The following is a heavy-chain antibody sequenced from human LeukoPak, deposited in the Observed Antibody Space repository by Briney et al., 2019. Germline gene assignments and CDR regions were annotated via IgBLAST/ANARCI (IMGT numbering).Heavy chain of an antibody. J-gene: IGHJ4*02. D-gene: IGHD3-22*01. V-gene: IGHV4-59*01. CDR3: ARVIEDSSGYSDY. Sequence: SETLSLTCTVSGGFISSYYWSWIRQPPGKGLEWIGYIYYSGSTNYNPSLKSRVTISVDTSKNQFSLKLSSVTAADTAVYYCARVIEDSSGYSDYWGQGTLVTVSS. CDR1: GGFISSYY. CDR2: IYYSGST.